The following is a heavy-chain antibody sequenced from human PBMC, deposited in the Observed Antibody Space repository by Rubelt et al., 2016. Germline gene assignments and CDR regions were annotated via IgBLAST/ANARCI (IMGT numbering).Heavy chain of an antibody. CDR2: INTNTGNP. CDR3: ARKGSSWDWTGLRYGMDV. V-gene: IGHV7-4-1*02. D-gene: IGHD6-13*01. CDR1: GYILTRYA. J-gene: IGHJ6*02. Sequence: QVQLVQSGSELKKPGASVKVSCKASGYILTRYAMNWVRQAPGQGLEWMGWINTNTGNPTYAQGFTGRFVFSLDTSVSTAYLQISSLKAEDTAVYYCARKGSSWDWTGLRYGMDVWGQGTTVTVSS.